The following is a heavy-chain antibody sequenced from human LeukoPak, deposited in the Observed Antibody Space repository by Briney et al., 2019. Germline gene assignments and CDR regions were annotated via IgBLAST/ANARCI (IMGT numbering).Heavy chain of an antibody. J-gene: IGHJ4*02. D-gene: IGHD3-3*01. CDR2: IKQDGTEK. CDR1: GFSFSSYW. V-gene: IGHV3-7*01. Sequence: PWGSLRLSCAASGFSFSSYWMTRVRQAPGKGLEWVANIKQDGTEKYSVDSVKGRFTISRDNAKNSLYLQMNSVRAEDTAVYYSVREFRFLDDYWGQGTLVSVSS. CDR3: VREFRFLDDY.